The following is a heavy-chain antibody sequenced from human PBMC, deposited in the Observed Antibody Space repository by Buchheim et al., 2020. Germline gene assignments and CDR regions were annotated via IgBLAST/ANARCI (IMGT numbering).Heavy chain of an antibody. CDR3: ARTSGSYYSYYGVDV. D-gene: IGHD1-26*01. CDR1: GFTFSSYS. V-gene: IGHV3-48*01. CDR2: ISSSSTTM. J-gene: IGHJ6*02. Sequence: EVQLVESGGGLAQPGGSLRLSCAGSGFTFSSYSINWVRQAPGKGLEWISYISSSSTTMYYADSVKGRFPLSRDNAQKSLSLQMNSLRGDDTAVYYCARTSGSYYSYYGVDVWGQGTT.